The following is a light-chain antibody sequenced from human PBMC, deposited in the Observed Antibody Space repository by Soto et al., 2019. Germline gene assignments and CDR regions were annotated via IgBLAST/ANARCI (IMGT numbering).Light chain of an antibody. Sequence: DIQLTQSPSSLSASVGDRVTITCRASQGINSYLAWYQQKPGTAPKLLIHTAFPLQRGVPSRFSGSGSGTEFPLTISSLQPEEFATYYCQQPNTFPPPFGQGTKLEI. CDR2: TAF. CDR3: QQPNTFPPP. CDR1: QGINSY. V-gene: IGKV1-9*01. J-gene: IGKJ2*01.